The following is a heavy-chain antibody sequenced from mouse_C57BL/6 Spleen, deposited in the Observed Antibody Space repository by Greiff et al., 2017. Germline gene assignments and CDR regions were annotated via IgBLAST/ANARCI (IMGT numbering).Heavy chain of an antibody. CDR2: IYPGSGST. D-gene: IGHD2-5*01. V-gene: IGHV1-55*01. CDR1: GYTFTSYW. CDR3: ARYSNYGGSAMDY. Sequence: QVQLQQPGAELVKPGASVKMSCKASGYTFTSYWITWVKQRPGQGLEWIGDIYPGSGSTNYNEKFKSKATLTVDTSSSSAYMQLSSLTSEASAVYYCARYSNYGGSAMDYWGQGTSVTVSS. J-gene: IGHJ4*01.